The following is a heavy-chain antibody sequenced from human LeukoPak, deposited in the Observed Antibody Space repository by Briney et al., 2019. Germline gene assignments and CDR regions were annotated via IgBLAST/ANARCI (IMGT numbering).Heavy chain of an antibody. D-gene: IGHD2-21*02. Sequence: SETLSLTCTVSGGSINNYYWSWIRQPPGKGLEWIGYIYYSGSTNYNPSLKSRVTISVDTSKNQFSLKLSSVTAADTAVYYCARVGVAYCGGDCYYFDYWGQGTLVTVSS. CDR3: ARVGVAYCGGDCYYFDY. CDR1: GGSINNYY. CDR2: IYYSGST. V-gene: IGHV4-59*01. J-gene: IGHJ4*02.